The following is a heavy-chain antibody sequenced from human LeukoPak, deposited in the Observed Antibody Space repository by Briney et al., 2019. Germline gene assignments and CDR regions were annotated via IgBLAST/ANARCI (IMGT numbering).Heavy chain of an antibody. Sequence: GGSLRLSCAASGFTFSSYPLNWVRQAPGKGLEWVSFISSSRSYIYYADSVKGRFTISRDNAKNSLYLQMNSLRAEDTAVYYCARFIAAPYYFDYWGRGTLVTVFS. D-gene: IGHD6-13*01. V-gene: IGHV3-21*01. CDR1: GFTFSSYP. CDR2: ISSSRSYI. J-gene: IGHJ4*02. CDR3: ARFIAAPYYFDY.